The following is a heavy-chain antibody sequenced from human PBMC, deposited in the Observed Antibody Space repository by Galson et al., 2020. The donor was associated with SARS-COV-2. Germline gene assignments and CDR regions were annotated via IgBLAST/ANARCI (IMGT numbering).Heavy chain of an antibody. CDR2: IYSGGDT. CDR3: ARVDDTTGYLDS. CDR1: GLIVSNNY. Sequence: GGSLRLSCTASGLIVSNNYMNWVRQAPGKGLEWVSIIYSGGDTYYADSVKGRFTISRDISKNTLYLQMNSLRAEDTAVYYCARVDDTTGYLDSWGQGTLVTVSS. V-gene: IGHV3-53*01. D-gene: IGHD3-22*01. J-gene: IGHJ4*02.